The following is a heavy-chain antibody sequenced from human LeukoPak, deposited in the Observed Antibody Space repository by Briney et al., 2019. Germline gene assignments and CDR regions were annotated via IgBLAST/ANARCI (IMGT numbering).Heavy chain of an antibody. D-gene: IGHD3-16*02. CDR1: LCSLSRGYY. CDR3: GRSLLDWGSYRSFDY. J-gene: IGHJ4*02. V-gene: IGHV4-38-2*01. CDR2: IYHSGST. Sequence: LETLSLSRALSLCSLSRGYYWGWIRQPPGKGRGWIGSIYHSGSTYYNPPLKSRVTISVDTSKTQFSLKLSSGTAADTALYYGGRSLLDWGSYRSFDYWGQGTLVTVS.